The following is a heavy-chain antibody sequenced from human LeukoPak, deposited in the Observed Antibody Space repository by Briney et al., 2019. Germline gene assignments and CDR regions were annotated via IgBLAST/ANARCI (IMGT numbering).Heavy chain of an antibody. Sequence: SETLSLACAVYGGSFSGYYWSWIRQPPGKGLEWIGEINHSGSTNYNPSLKSRVTISVDTSKNQFSLKLSSVTAADTAVYYCARDLTPVDAFDIWGQGTMVTVSS. J-gene: IGHJ3*02. CDR3: ARDLTPVDAFDI. V-gene: IGHV4-34*01. CDR1: GGSFSGYY. CDR2: INHSGST.